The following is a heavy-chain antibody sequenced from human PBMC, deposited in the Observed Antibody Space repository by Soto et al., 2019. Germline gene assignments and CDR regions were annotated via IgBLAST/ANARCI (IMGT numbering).Heavy chain of an antibody. Sequence: SETLSLTCTVSGYFISSGYYWGWIRQPPGKGLEWIGSMFHSGSTHYNPSLKSRVTMSVDTSKNQFSLRLSSVTASDTAVYYCARGHIVVVPTVGWFDPWGQGTLVTISS. J-gene: IGHJ5*02. CDR3: ARGHIVVVPTVGWFDP. V-gene: IGHV4-38-2*02. CDR2: MFHSGST. D-gene: IGHD2-2*01. CDR1: GYFISSGYY.